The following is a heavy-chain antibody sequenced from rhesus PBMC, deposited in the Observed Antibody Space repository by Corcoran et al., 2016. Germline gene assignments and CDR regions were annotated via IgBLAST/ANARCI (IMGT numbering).Heavy chain of an antibody. CDR2: IVGNSTST. CDR3: ARLIGARVEVITTGFYFDY. Sequence: QVKLQQWGEGLVKPSETLSLTCAVYGGSIRGYYHWSWIRQAHGEGREGSGNIVGNSTSTHYTPSLKNRVHISKDTSKNQFSLKLSSVTAADTAVYYCARLIGARVEVITTGFYFDYWGQGVLVTVSS. CDR1: GGSIRGYYH. D-gene: IGHD3-28*01. V-gene: IGHV4-73*01. J-gene: IGHJ4*01.